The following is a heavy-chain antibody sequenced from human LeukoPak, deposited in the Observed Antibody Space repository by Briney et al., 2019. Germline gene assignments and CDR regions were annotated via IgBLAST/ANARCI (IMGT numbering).Heavy chain of an antibody. CDR3: ARTNYYDSSGYYGYYYYYYMDV. D-gene: IGHD3-22*01. J-gene: IGHJ6*03. CDR1: GFTFSGHY. Sequence: GASVKVSCKASGFTFSGHYIHWVRQAPGQGLEWMGWINPNSGGTNSAQKFQGRVTMSRDTSITTAYMELSRLRSDDTAVYYCARTNYYDSSGYYGYYYYYYMDVWGKGTTVTISS. CDR2: INPNSGGT. V-gene: IGHV1-2*02.